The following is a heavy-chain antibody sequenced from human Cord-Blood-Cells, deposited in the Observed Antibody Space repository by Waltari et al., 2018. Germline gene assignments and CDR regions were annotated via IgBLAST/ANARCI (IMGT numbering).Heavy chain of an antibody. J-gene: IGHJ3*01. CDR3: ARDTTGSGSYF. D-gene: IGHD1-26*01. CDR1: GFTASSNS. CDR2: IYSGGST. V-gene: IGHV3-53*01. Sequence: EVQLVESGGGLIQPGGSLLLSCAASGFTASSNSMGWVRQAQGKGLGWVSVIYSGGSTSYADSVKGRFTISRDNSKNTLYLQMNSLRAEDTAVYYCARDTTGSGSYFWGQGTMVTVSS.